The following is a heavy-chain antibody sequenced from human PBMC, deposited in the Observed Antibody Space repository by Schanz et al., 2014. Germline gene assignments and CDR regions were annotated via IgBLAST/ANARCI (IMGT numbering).Heavy chain of an antibody. CDR3: ARGGATRFDY. CDR2: ISSSSSTI. D-gene: IGHD1-26*01. V-gene: IGHV3-48*02. J-gene: IGHJ4*02. Sequence: EVQLVESGGGLVQPGGSLRLSCAASGFTFSSYSMNWVRQAPGKGLEWVSYISSSSSTIYYADSVKGRFTISRDNAKTSLYLQMTSLRDEDTAVYYCARGGATRFDYWGQGTLVTVSS. CDR1: GFTFSSYS.